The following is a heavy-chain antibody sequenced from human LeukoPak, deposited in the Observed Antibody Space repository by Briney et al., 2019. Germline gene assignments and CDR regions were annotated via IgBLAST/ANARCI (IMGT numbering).Heavy chain of an antibody. D-gene: IGHD3-9*01. CDR1: GYTFTSYG. V-gene: IGHV1-18*01. J-gene: IGHJ4*02. CDR3: ARVVVEGDFYYDILTGYSSYGSLDY. Sequence: GASVKVSCKASGYTFTSYGISWVRQAPGQGLEWMGWISAYNGNTNYAQKFQGRVTITADESTSTAYMELSSLRSEDTAVYYCARVVVEGDFYYDILTGYSSYGSLDYWGQGTLVTVSS. CDR2: ISAYNGNT.